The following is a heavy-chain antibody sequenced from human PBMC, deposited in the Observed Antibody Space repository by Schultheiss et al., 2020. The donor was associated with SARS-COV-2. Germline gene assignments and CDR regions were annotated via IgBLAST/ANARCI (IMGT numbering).Heavy chain of an antibody. CDR2: INHSGST. V-gene: IGHV4-39*07. Sequence: SETLSLTCTVSGGSISSGGYYWSWIRQPPGKGLEWIGEINHSGSTNYNPSLKSRVTISVDTSKNQFSLKLSSVTAADTAVYYCARGRTYTIFGVVTTYYYYYMDVWGKGTTVTVSS. CDR3: ARGRTYTIFGVVTTYYYYYMDV. J-gene: IGHJ6*03. CDR1: GGSISSGGYY. D-gene: IGHD3-3*01.